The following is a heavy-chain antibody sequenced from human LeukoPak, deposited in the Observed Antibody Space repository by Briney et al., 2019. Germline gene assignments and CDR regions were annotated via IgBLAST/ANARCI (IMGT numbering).Heavy chain of an antibody. CDR1: GYTFTSYD. V-gene: IGHV1-8*01. Sequence: ASVKVSCKASGYTFTSYDINWVRQATGQGLEWMGWMSPNSGNTDYAQKFQGRVTLTRNTSISTVYMELSSLRSEDTAVYYCARGSSPYIAATGSHYYYYYYMDVWGKGTTVTISS. J-gene: IGHJ6*03. D-gene: IGHD6-13*01. CDR2: MSPNSGNT. CDR3: ARGSSPYIAATGSHYYYYYYMDV.